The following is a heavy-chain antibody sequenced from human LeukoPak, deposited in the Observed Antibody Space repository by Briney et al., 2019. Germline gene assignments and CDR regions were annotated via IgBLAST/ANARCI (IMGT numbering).Heavy chain of an antibody. D-gene: IGHD6-13*01. CDR1: GGSISSYY. V-gene: IGHV4-59*01. Sequence: SETLSLTCTVSGGSISSYYWSWIRQPPGKGLEWIGYIYYSGSTNYNPSLKSRVTISVDTSKNQFSLKLSSVTAADTAVYYCAREYIAPAGTYIWFDPWGQGARVTVSS. CDR3: AREYIAPAGTYIWFDP. J-gene: IGHJ5*02. CDR2: IYYSGST.